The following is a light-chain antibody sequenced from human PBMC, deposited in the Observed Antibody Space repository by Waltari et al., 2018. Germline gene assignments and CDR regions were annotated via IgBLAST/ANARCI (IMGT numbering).Light chain of an antibody. CDR1: RANSGEGTD. Sequence: QSGLTQPPSVSGAPGQRVTISCPGRRANSGEGTDVHWYQLLPGAPPKLHFYGNTNRPSGVPDRFSGSKSGTSASLAITGLQSEDEADYYCQSYDSSLTASLFGGGTKLTVL. CDR3: QSYDSSLTASL. CDR2: GNT. V-gene: IGLV1-40*01. J-gene: IGLJ2*01.